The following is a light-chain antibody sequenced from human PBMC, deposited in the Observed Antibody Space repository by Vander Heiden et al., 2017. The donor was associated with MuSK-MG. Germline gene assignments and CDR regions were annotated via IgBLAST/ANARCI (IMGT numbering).Light chain of an antibody. Sequence: DIVMTQSPDSLAVSLGERATINCKSSQSMLYSPKNKNYLAWYQQKSGQPPKLLIYWASTRESGVPDRFSGSGSGTDFTLTISSLQAEDAAVYYCQQYYSSLPYTFGQGTKLEIK. J-gene: IGKJ2*01. V-gene: IGKV4-1*01. CDR3: QQYYSSLPYT. CDR2: WAS. CDR1: QSMLYSPKNKNY.